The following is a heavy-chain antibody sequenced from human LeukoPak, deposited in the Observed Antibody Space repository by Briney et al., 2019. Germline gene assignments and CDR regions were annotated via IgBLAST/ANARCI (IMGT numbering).Heavy chain of an antibody. CDR2: IIPIFGTA. CDR3: ARSTPDYSAFDI. Sequence: ASVKVSCKASGGTFSSYAISWVRQAPGQGLEWMGGIIPIFGTANYAQKFQGRVTITADESTSTAYMELSSLRSEDTAVYHCARSTPDYSAFDIWGQGTMVTVSS. D-gene: IGHD4-11*01. CDR1: GGTFSSYA. V-gene: IGHV1-69*13. J-gene: IGHJ3*02.